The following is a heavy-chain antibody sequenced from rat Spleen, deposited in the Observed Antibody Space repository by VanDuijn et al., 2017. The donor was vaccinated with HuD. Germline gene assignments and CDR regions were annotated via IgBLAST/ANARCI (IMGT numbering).Heavy chain of an antibody. CDR3: ARHNFDY. J-gene: IGHJ2*01. CDR1: GFTFSNYG. V-gene: IGHV5-29*01. Sequence: EVQLVESGGGLVQPGRSLKLTCAASGFTFSNYGMAWVRQAPTKGLEWVASISYDGSSTYYRDSVKGRFTISRDIAKNTQYLQMDSLRSEDTATYYCARHNFDYWGQGVMVTVSS. CDR2: ISYDGSST.